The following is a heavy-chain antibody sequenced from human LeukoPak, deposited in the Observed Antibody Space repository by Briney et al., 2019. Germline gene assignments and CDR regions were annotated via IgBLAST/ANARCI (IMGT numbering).Heavy chain of an antibody. CDR2: INSDGSST. D-gene: IGHD6-6*01. J-gene: IGHJ4*02. CDR1: EFTFSSHW. V-gene: IGHV3-74*01. Sequence: GGSLRLSCAASEFTFSSHWMHWVRQVPGKGLVWVSRINSDGSSTTYADSVKGRFTISRDNAKNTLYLQMNSLRVEDAAVYYCVRSIYYFDFWGQGTLVSVST. CDR3: VRSIYYFDF.